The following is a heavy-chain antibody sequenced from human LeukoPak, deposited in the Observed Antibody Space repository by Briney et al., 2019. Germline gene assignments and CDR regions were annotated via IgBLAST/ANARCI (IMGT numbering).Heavy chain of an antibody. CDR3: ARIGGSGSYYNSYYMDV. CDR1: GFTFSSYS. V-gene: IGHV3-21*01. Sequence: SGGSLRLSCAASGFTFSSYSMNWVRQAPGKGLEWVSSISSSSTYIYYADSVKGRFTISRDNAKNSLYLQMNSLRAEDTAMYYCARIGGSGSYYNSYYMDVWGKATTVTVSS. J-gene: IGHJ6*03. D-gene: IGHD3-10*01. CDR2: ISSSSTYI.